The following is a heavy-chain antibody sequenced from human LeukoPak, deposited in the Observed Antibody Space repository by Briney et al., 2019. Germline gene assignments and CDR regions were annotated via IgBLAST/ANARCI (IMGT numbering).Heavy chain of an antibody. CDR1: GGTFSSYA. Sequence: SVKVSCKASGGTFSSYAISWVRQAPGQGLERMGGIIPIFGTANYAQKFQGRVTITADESTSTAYMELSSLRSEDTAVYYCARIQTYYDFWSGYQTYYYYGMDVWGQGTTVTVSS. V-gene: IGHV1-69*01. D-gene: IGHD3-3*01. CDR2: IIPIFGTA. J-gene: IGHJ6*02. CDR3: ARIQTYYDFWSGYQTYYYYGMDV.